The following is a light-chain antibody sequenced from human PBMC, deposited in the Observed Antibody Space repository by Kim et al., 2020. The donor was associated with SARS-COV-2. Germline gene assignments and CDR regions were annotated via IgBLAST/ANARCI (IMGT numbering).Light chain of an antibody. J-gene: IGKJ1*01. CDR2: GAS. CDR1: QSISRH. V-gene: IGKV1-39*01. CDR3: QQSYSSPHT. Sequence: DIQMTQSPSSLSASIGDRVTITCRASQSISRHFNWYQKRPGEAPKLLIYGASNLQSGVPSRFSGSGSGTDFTLTISSLQPEDFATYYCQQSYSSPHTFGQGTKVDIK.